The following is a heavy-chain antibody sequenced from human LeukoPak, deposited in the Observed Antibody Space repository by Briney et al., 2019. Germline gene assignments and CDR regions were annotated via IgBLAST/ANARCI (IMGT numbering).Heavy chain of an antibody. V-gene: IGHV1-69*15. CDR1: GGTFTSCA. D-gene: IGHD1-26*01. Sequence: SVKVSCKTSGGTFTSCAITWVRQAPGQGLEWMGKIIPISGTTNYAQKFQGRVTFTADESTSTAYMELSSLRSEDTALYYCARKLRLGGNWFDPWGQGTLVTVSS. CDR3: ARKLRLGGNWFDP. J-gene: IGHJ5*02. CDR2: IIPISGTT.